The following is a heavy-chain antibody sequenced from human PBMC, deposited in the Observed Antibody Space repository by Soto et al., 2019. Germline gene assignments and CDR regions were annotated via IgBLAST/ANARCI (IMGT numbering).Heavy chain of an antibody. Sequence: SETLSLTCTVSGGSISSYYWSWIRQPPGKGLEWIGYIYYSGSTNYNPSLKSRVIISVDTSKNQFSLKLGSVTAADTAVYYCAAGGGYQNWFDPWGQGTLVTVSS. CDR3: AAGGGYQNWFDP. J-gene: IGHJ5*02. CDR2: IYYSGST. V-gene: IGHV4-59*01. CDR1: GGSISSYY. D-gene: IGHD2-2*01.